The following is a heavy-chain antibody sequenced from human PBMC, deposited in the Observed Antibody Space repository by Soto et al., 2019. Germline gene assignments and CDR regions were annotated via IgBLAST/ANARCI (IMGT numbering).Heavy chain of an antibody. CDR1: GGSFSGYY. D-gene: IGHD3-22*01. Sequence: SETLSLTCAVYGGSFSGYYWSWIRQPPGKGLEWIGEINHSGSTNYNPSLKSRVTISVDTSKNQFSLKLSSVTAADTAVYYCARGGFMIVVVMMDYYGMDVWGQGTTVTVSS. CDR3: ARGGFMIVVVMMDYYGMDV. V-gene: IGHV4-34*01. J-gene: IGHJ6*02. CDR2: INHSGST.